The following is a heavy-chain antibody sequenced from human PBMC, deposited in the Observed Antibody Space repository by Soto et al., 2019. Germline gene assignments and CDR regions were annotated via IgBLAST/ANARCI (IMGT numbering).Heavy chain of an antibody. J-gene: IGHJ5*02. V-gene: IGHV1-2*02. D-gene: IGHD6-6*01. Sequence: QEQLVQSGAAVKKPGASVKVSCKASGFSFTGSYIHWLRQAPGQGLEWMGWINAHSGGTEYAQKFQGRVTLTRDTSIITAYMTLSSLRSDDTAIYYCSKDLTRQLAYWLDPWGQGTQGTVSS. CDR2: INAHSGGT. CDR1: GFSFTGSY. CDR3: SKDLTRQLAYWLDP.